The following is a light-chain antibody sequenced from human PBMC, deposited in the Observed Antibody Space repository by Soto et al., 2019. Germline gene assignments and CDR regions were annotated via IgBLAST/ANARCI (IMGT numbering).Light chain of an antibody. V-gene: IGKV3-20*01. CDR2: GAS. CDR3: QQYDSSPWT. Sequence: EIVLTQSPGTLSLSPGERATLSCRASQSVSSNYLAWYQQKPGQAPRLLIYGASSRATGISDKFSGSGSGTDFTLTISRLEPEDFAVYYCQQYDSSPWTFGQGTKVEI. CDR1: QSVSSNY. J-gene: IGKJ1*01.